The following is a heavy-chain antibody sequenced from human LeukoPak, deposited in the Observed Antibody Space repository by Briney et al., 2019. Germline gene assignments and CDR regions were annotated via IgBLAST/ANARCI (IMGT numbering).Heavy chain of an antibody. CDR3: ARERGYSSSWYRLGY. CDR1: GFTFSDYY. V-gene: IGHV3-11*06. CDR2: ISSSSSYT. J-gene: IGHJ4*02. D-gene: IGHD6-13*01. Sequence: PGGSLRLSCAASGFTFSDYYMSWIRQAPGKGLEWVSYISSSSSYTNYADSVKGRFTISRDNAKNSLYLQMNSLRAEDTAVYYCARERGYSSSWYRLGYWGQGTLVTVSS.